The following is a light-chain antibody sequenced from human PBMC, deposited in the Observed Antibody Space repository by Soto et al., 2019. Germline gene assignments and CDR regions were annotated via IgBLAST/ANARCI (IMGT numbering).Light chain of an antibody. CDR1: QSLLHSNGYNY. J-gene: IGKJ4*01. CDR3: MQALQTPLT. CDR2: LGS. Sequence: DIVMTQSPLSPPVTPGEPASISCRSSQSLLHSNGYNYLDWYLQKPGQSPQLLIYLGSNRSSGVPDRFSDSGSGTDFTLKISRVEAEDVGVYCCMQALQTPLTIGGGTKVDIK. V-gene: IGKV2-28*01.